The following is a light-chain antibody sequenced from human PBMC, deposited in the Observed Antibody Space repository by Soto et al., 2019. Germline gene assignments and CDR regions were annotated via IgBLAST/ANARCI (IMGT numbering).Light chain of an antibody. V-gene: IGKV3-20*01. CDR1: QSVSSFY. Sequence: EIVLTQSPGTLSLSPGERATLSCRASQSVSSFYSAWYQQKPGQAPRLLIYGASTRATGIPDRFSGSGSGTDFTLTISRLEPEDFAVYYCQQYASSLPSVTFGLRTKVEIE. CDR2: GAS. J-gene: IGKJ4*01. CDR3: QQYASSLPSVT.